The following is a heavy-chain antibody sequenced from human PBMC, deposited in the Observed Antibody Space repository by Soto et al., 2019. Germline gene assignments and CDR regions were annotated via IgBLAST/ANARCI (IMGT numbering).Heavy chain of an antibody. V-gene: IGHV2-70*11. D-gene: IGHD2-15*01. Sequence: SGPTLVKPTQTLTLTCTFSGFSLSTSGMCVSWIRQPPGKALEWLARIDWDDDKYYSTSLKTRLTISKDTSKNQVVLTMTNMDPVDTATYYCARTQDNDYCSGGSCLFGLPLGAFDIWGQGTMVTVSS. CDR2: IDWDDDK. CDR1: GFSLSTSGMC. CDR3: ARTQDNDYCSGGSCLFGLPLGAFDI. J-gene: IGHJ3*02.